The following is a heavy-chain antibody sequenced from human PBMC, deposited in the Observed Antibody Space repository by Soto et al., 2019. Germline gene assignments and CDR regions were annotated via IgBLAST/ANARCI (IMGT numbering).Heavy chain of an antibody. J-gene: IGHJ4*02. Sequence: ASVKVSCKASGYTFTSYGISWLRQAPGQGLEWMGWISAYNGNTNYAQKLQGRVTMTTDTSTSTAYMELRSLRSDDTAVYYCARVAEYSSGWYTLIDYWGQGTLVTVSS. V-gene: IGHV1-18*04. CDR2: ISAYNGNT. D-gene: IGHD6-19*01. CDR1: GYTFTSYG. CDR3: ARVAEYSSGWYTLIDY.